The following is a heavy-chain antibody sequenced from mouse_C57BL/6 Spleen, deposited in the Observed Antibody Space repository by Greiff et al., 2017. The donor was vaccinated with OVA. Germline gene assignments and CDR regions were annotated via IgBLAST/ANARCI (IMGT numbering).Heavy chain of an antibody. CDR2: ISYDGST. J-gene: IGHJ4*01. V-gene: IGHV3-6*01. D-gene: IGHD4-1*01. CDR3: ATNWDCYAMDY. Sequence: EVQLQQSGPGLVKPSQSLSLTCSVTGYSITSGYYWNWIRQFPGNQLEWMGYISYDGSTNYNPSLKNRISITRDTSKNQFFLKLNSVTTEDTATCYCATNWDCYAMDYWGQGTSVTVSS. CDR1: GYSITSGYY.